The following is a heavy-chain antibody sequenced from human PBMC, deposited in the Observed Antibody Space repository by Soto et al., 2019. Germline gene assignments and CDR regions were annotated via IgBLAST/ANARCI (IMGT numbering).Heavy chain of an antibody. V-gene: IGHV1-2*04. CDR1: GYTFTGYY. D-gene: IGHD6-13*01. Sequence: ASVKVSCKASGYTFTGYYMHWVRQAPGQGLEWMGWINPNSGGTNYAQKFQGWVTMTRDTSISTAYMELSRLRSDDTAVYYCARTTYSSSWYDYWGQGTLVTVSS. CDR2: INPNSGGT. J-gene: IGHJ4*02. CDR3: ARTTYSSSWYDY.